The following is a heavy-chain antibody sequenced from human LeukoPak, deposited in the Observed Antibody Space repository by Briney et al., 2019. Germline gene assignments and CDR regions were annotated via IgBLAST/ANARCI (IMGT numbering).Heavy chain of an antibody. D-gene: IGHD6-13*01. J-gene: IGHJ4*02. V-gene: IGHV3-11*01. CDR3: ATKDSSSWFLGFDY. Sequence: GGSLRLSCAASGFTFNDYYMSWIRQAPGKGLEWLSYISSRGGSVYYADSVKGRFTISRDNTKNSLYLQMNSLRAEDTAVYYCATKDSSSWFLGFDYWGQGTLVTVSS. CDR2: ISSRGGSV. CDR1: GFTFNDYY.